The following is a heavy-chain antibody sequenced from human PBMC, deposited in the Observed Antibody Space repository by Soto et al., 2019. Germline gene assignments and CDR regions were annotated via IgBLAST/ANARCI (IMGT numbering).Heavy chain of an antibody. V-gene: IGHV4-34*01. CDR1: CGSFRGYY. CDR3: AIPDY. CDR2: INHSGST. J-gene: IGHJ4*02. Sequence: SETLSLPFAVYCGSFRGYYWSWIRQPPGKGLEWIGEINHSGSTNYNPSLKSRVTISVDTSKNQFSLKLSSVTAADTAVYYCAIPDYWGQGTQVTVSS.